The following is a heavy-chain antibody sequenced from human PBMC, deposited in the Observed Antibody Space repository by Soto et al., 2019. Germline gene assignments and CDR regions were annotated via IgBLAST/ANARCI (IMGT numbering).Heavy chain of an antibody. CDR1: GFTVSSNY. CDR3: AREGALYDSSGYYSYYGMDV. CDR2: IYSGGST. D-gene: IGHD3-22*01. V-gene: IGHV3-53*01. Sequence: PGGSLRLSCAASGFTVSSNYMSWVRQAPGKGLEWVSVIYSGGSTYYADSVKGRFTISRGNSKNTLYLQMNSLRAGDTAVYYCAREGALYDSSGYYSYYGMDVWGQGTTVTVSS. J-gene: IGHJ6*02.